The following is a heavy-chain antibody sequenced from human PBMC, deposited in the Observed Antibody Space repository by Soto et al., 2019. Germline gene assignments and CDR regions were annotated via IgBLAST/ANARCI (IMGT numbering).Heavy chain of an antibody. CDR2: IYYSGST. V-gene: IGHV4-30-4*01. CDR1: GGSISSGDYY. Sequence: SETLSLTCTVSGGSISSGDYYWSWIRQPPGKGLEWIGYIYYSGSTYYNPSLKSRVTISVDTSKNQFSLKLSSVTAADTAVYYCARGLSLSLRYSSIWYHHSSCATDVRGQGTTVTGSS. J-gene: IGHJ6*02. D-gene: IGHD6-13*01. CDR3: ARGLSLSLRYSSIWYHHSSCATDV.